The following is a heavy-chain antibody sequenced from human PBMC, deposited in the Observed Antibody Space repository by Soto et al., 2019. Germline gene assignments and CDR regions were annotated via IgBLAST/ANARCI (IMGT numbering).Heavy chain of an antibody. J-gene: IGHJ3*02. Sequence: QVKLVQSGAEVKKPGASVKVSCKASGYTFTSYAMHWVRQAPGQRLEWMGWINAGNGNTKYSQKFQGRVTITRDTSASTAYMELSSLRSEDTAVYYCARDVFGDDAFDIWGQGTMVTVSS. CDR3: ARDVFGDDAFDI. D-gene: IGHD3-10*02. CDR2: INAGNGNT. V-gene: IGHV1-3*01. CDR1: GYTFTSYA.